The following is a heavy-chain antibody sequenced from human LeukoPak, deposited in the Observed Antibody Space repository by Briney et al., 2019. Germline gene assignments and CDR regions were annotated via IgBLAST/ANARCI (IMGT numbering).Heavy chain of an antibody. D-gene: IGHD2-2*01. CDR2: INPSGGCT. J-gene: IGHJ5*02. Sequence: ASVKVSCKASGYTFTSYYMHWVRQAPGQGLEWMGIINPSGGCTSYAQKFQGRVTMTRDTSTSTVYMELSSLRSEDTAVYYCAREGRVGTTWFDPWGQGTLVTVSS. CDR1: GYTFTSYY. V-gene: IGHV1-46*01. CDR3: AREGRVGTTWFDP.